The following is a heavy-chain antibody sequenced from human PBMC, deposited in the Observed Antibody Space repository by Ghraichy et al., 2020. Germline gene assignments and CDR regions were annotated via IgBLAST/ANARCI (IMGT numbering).Heavy chain of an antibody. Sequence: ASVKVSCKASGYTFTSYGISWVRQAPGQGLEWMGWISAYNGNTNYAQKLQGRVTMTTDTSTSTAYMELRSLRSDDTAVYYCARDYPNSVHSPQQIAVAGTGPKIYYYYYGMDVWGQGTTVTVSS. J-gene: IGHJ6*02. CDR2: ISAYNGNT. V-gene: IGHV1-18*01. CDR1: GYTFTSYG. CDR3: ARDYPNSVHSPQQIAVAGTGPKIYYYYYGMDV. D-gene: IGHD6-19*01.